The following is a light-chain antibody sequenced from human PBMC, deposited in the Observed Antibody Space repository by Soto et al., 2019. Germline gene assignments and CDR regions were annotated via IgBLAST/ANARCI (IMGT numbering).Light chain of an antibody. Sequence: QSALTQPASVSGSPGQSITISCAGTSSDVGAYNYVSWYQHHPGKAPKLMIYDVNNLPSGESNRFSGSKSGNTASLTISGLQAEDEADYYCSSWTSGATYVSGSGTKVTVL. CDR1: SSDVGAYNY. CDR3: SSWTSGATYV. J-gene: IGLJ1*01. CDR2: DVN. V-gene: IGLV2-14*03.